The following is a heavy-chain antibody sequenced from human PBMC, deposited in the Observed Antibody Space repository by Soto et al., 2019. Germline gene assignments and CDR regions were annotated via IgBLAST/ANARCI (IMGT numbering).Heavy chain of an antibody. CDR1: GFSLSTSGVG. CDR2: IFWDDEK. J-gene: IGHJ4*02. D-gene: IGHD5-12*01. V-gene: IGHV2-5*02. Sequence: QITLKESGPTLVKPTQTLTLTCTYSGFSLSTSGVGVGWVRQPPGKALEWLALIFWDDEKHYSPSLNSRVTTTNDTSNNLVVLIMTNVDPVDTATYYCAHRDGYNYYHFQYWGQGTLVTVSS. CDR3: AHRDGYNYYHFQY.